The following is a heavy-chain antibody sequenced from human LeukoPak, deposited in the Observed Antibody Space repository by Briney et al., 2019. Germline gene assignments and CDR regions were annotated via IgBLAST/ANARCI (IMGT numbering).Heavy chain of an antibody. J-gene: IGHJ5*02. D-gene: IGHD2-2*01. V-gene: IGHV4-34*01. CDR3: AGYCSSTSCLQFDP. Sequence: PSETLSLTCAVYGGSFSGYYWSWIRQPPGKGLEWIGEINYSGSTNYNPSLKSRVSISVDTSKNQFSLKLSSVTAADTAVYYCAGYCSSTSCLQFDPWGQGTLVTVSS. CDR2: INYSGST. CDR1: GGSFSGYY.